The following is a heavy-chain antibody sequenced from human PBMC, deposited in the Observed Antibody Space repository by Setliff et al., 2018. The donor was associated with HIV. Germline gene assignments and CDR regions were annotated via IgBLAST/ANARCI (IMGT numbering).Heavy chain of an antibody. D-gene: IGHD3-3*01. Sequence: PSETLSLTCTLYGASFSGYFWSWIRQPPGKGLEWIGEINHAGSTNFNPSLKGRVTISVDMSKRQFSLHLTSVTAADTAVYYCATLSGPVDHWDQGTLVTVSS. V-gene: IGHV4-34*01. CDR2: INHAGST. CDR1: GASFSGYF. CDR3: ATLSGPVDH. J-gene: IGHJ4*02.